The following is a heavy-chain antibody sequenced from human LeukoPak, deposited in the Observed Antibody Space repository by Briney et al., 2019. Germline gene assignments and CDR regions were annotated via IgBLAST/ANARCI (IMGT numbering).Heavy chain of an antibody. J-gene: IGHJ3*02. CDR3: ARRVPAGIGAFDI. Sequence: ASVRVSRKASGYTFTGYYMHWVRQAPGQGLEWMGWINPNSGGTNYAQKFQGRVTMTRDTSISTAYMELSRLRSDDTAVYYCARRVPAGIGAFDIWGQGTMVTVSS. CDR2: INPNSGGT. D-gene: IGHD2-2*02. CDR1: GYTFTGYY. V-gene: IGHV1-2*02.